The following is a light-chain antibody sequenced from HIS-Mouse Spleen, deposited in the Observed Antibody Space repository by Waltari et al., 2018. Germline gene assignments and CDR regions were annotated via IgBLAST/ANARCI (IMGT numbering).Light chain of an antibody. V-gene: IGLV3-10*01. CDR3: YSTDSSGNHRV. CDR1: ALPNKY. J-gene: IGLJ2*01. CDR2: EDS. Sequence: SYELTQPPSVSVSPGQTARITCSGDALPNKYAYWYQQKSGKTPLLVIYEDSKRPSGIPERFSGSSSGTMATLTISGAQVEDEADYYCYSTDSSGNHRVFGGGTKLTVL.